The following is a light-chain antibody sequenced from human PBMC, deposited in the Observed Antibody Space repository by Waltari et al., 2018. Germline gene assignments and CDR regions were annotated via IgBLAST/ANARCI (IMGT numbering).Light chain of an antibody. Sequence: DVQMTQSPSPLSASLGDRVTITCRAGQSISSYLNWYQQKPGMAPKLLIYASSTLQTGVPSRFSGSGSGTDFTLTISSLQPEDFATYYCQQSFTTPLTFGGGTKVEIK. J-gene: IGKJ4*01. CDR1: QSISSY. V-gene: IGKV1-39*01. CDR2: ASS. CDR3: QQSFTTPLT.